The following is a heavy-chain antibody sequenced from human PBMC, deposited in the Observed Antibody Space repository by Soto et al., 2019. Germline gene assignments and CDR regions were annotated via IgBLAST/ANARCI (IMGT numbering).Heavy chain of an antibody. CDR3: ATSYGNAWYTY. CDR1: GGFVTSGSYY. J-gene: IGHJ4*02. Sequence: SETLSLTCAVYGGFVTSGSYYWSWIWQPPGKGLEWIGEMSHSGGTHFNPSLKSRVTISVDTSKNQFTLKMSSVTAADTAVYYCATSYGNAWYTYWGQGTQVTVSS. D-gene: IGHD6-13*01. V-gene: IGHV4-34*01. CDR2: MSHSGGT.